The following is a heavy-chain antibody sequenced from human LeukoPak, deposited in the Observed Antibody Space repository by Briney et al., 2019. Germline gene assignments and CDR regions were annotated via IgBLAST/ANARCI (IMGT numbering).Heavy chain of an antibody. CDR2: IYHSGST. CDR3: ARGRLGELSLWT. Sequence: SETLSLTCTVSGYSISSGYYWGWIRQPPGKGLEWIGSIYHSGSTYYNPSLKSRVTISVDTSKNQFSLKLSSVTAADTAVYYCARGRLGELSLWTWGQGTLVTVSS. D-gene: IGHD3-16*02. CDR1: GYSISSGYY. J-gene: IGHJ5*02. V-gene: IGHV4-38-2*02.